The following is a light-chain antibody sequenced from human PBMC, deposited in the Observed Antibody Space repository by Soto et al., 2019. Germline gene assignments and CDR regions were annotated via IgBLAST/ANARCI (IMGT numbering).Light chain of an antibody. CDR1: NIGSKS. V-gene: IGLV3-21*04. Sequence: SYELTQPPSVSVAPGKTARITCGGNNIGSKSVHWYQQKPGQAPVLVIYYDSDRPSGIPERFSGSSSGNAATLTISRVGAGYEADYYCQVWDSSSDHVVFGGGTKLTVL. CDR3: QVWDSSSDHVV. J-gene: IGLJ2*01. CDR2: YDS.